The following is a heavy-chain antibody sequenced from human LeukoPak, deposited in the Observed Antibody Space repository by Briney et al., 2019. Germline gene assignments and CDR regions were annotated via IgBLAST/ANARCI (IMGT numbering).Heavy chain of an antibody. CDR2: IYPGDSNI. J-gene: IGHJ5*02. CDR3: ARRLGATKRFDP. V-gene: IGHV5-51*01. Sequence: GESLKISCKDSGYSFMNDWIGWVRQMPGKGLEWIGIIYPGDSNIRYSPSFQGQVAISADKSLSTAYLQWSSLKASDTAMYYCARRLGATKRFDPWGQGTLVTVSS. CDR1: GYSFMNDW. D-gene: IGHD1-26*01.